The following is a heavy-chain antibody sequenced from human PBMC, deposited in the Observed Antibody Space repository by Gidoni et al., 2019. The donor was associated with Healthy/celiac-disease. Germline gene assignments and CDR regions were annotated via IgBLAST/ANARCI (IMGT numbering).Heavy chain of an antibody. J-gene: IGHJ3*02. CDR1: GGSVSSGSYY. CDR3: ARVVAPRAFDI. CDR2: IYYSGST. D-gene: IGHD3-10*01. V-gene: IGHV4-61*01. Sequence: QVQLQESGPGLVKPSETLSLTCTVSGGSVSSGSYYWSWIRQPPGKGLEWIGYIYYSGSTNYNPSLKSRVTISVDTSKNQFSLKLSSVTAADTAVYYCARVVAPRAFDIWGQGTMVTVSS.